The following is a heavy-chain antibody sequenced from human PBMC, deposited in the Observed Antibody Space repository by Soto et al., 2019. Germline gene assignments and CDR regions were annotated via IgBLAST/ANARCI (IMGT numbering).Heavy chain of an antibody. CDR2: INHSGST. J-gene: IGHJ4*02. CDR1: GGSFSGYY. Sequence: PSWTLSLTCAVYGGSFSGYYWSWIRQPPGKGLEWIGEINHSGSTNYNPSLKSRVTISVDTSKNQFSLKLSSVTAADTAVYYCARLDSSGYYYGYYFDYWGQGTLVTVSS. D-gene: IGHD3-22*01. CDR3: ARLDSSGYYYGYYFDY. V-gene: IGHV4-34*01.